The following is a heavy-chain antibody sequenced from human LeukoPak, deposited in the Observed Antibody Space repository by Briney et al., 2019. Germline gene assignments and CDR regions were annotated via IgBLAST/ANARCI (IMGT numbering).Heavy chain of an antibody. Sequence: PGGSLRLSCAASGFTFSSYAMHWVRQAPGKGLEWVAVISYDGSNKYYADSVKGRFTISRDNSKNTLYLQMNSLRAEDTAVYYCARDLRGDYTSIDYWGQGTLVTVSS. V-gene: IGHV3-30-3*01. D-gene: IGHD4-17*01. CDR2: ISYDGSNK. J-gene: IGHJ4*02. CDR3: ARDLRGDYTSIDY. CDR1: GFTFSSYA.